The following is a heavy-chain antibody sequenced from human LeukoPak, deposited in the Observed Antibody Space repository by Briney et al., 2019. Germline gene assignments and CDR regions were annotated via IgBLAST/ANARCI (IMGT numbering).Heavy chain of an antibody. Sequence: GGSLRLSCAASEFTFSAYSMNWVRQAPGKGLEWVSYISGGGGTIYYADSVKGRFTISRDNAKNSLNLQMDSLRVEDTAVYYCARNQEIDYYDSSGFYWGVEYWGQGTLVTVSS. J-gene: IGHJ4*02. D-gene: IGHD3-22*01. CDR2: ISGGGGTI. V-gene: IGHV3-48*01. CDR1: EFTFSAYS. CDR3: ARNQEIDYYDSSGFYWGVEY.